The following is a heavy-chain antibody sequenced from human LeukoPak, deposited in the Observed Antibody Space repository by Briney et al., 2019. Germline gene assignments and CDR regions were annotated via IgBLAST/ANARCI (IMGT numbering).Heavy chain of an antibody. V-gene: IGHV4-39*07. Sequence: SETLSLTCTVSGGSISSSSYYWGWIRQPPGKGLEWIGSIYYSGSTYYNPSLKSRVTISVDTSKNQFSLKLSSVTAADTAVYYCARVPLAIDAFDIWGQGAMVTVSS. D-gene: IGHD2-2*02. CDR3: ARVPLAIDAFDI. CDR2: IYYSGST. J-gene: IGHJ3*02. CDR1: GGSISSSSYY.